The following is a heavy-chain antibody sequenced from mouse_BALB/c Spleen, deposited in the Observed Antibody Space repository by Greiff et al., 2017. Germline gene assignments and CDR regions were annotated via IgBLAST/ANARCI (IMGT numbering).Heavy chain of an antibody. V-gene: IGHV5-6-3*01. D-gene: IGHD1-1*01. CDR1: GFTFSSYG. Sequence: EVKVVESGGGLVQPGGSLKLSCAASGFTFSSYGMSWVRQTPDKRLELVATINSNGGSTYYPDSVKGRFTISRDNAKNTLYLQMSSLKSEDTAMYYCAREIITTVVAHWYFDVWGAGTTVTVSS. J-gene: IGHJ1*01. CDR2: INSNGGST. CDR3: AREIITTVVAHWYFDV.